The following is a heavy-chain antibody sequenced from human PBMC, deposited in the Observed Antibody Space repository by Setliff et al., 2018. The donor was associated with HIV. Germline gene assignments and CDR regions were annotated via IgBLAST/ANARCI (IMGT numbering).Heavy chain of an antibody. CDR1: GGSFSGSY. CDR2: INHSGRT. V-gene: IGHV4-34*01. J-gene: IGHJ5*02. D-gene: IGHD1-26*01. Sequence: SEPLSLTCAVYGGSFSGSYWSWVRQPPGKGLEWIGEINHSGRTNYNPSLKGRVIMSEDTSKNHFSLRLSSVTAADTAVYFCARGPYSRKFDPWGQGTLVTVSS. CDR3: ARGPYSRKFDP.